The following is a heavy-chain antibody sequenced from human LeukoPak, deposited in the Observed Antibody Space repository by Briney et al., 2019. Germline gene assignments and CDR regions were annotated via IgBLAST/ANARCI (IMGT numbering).Heavy chain of an antibody. Sequence: SETLSLTCTVSGASISPYYWNWIRQHAGKGLEWIGRLYPSGSSNYNPSLKSRVTMSVVTSRNQFSLRVTSVTAADTAIYYCARDLSGSLYFDYWGQGILVTVSA. CDR1: GASISPYY. J-gene: IGHJ4*02. V-gene: IGHV4-4*07. D-gene: IGHD3-10*01. CDR3: ARDLSGSLYFDY. CDR2: LYPSGSS.